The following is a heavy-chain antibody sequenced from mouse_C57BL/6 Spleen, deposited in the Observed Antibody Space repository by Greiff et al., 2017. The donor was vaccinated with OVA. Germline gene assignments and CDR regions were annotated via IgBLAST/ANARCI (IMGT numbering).Heavy chain of an antibody. CDR2: IYPGNSDT. Sequence: VQLQQSGTVLARPGASVKMSCKTSGYTFTSYWMHWVKQRPGQGLEWIGDIYPGNSDTSYNQKFKGKAKLTAVTSASTAYMELSSLKSEDSAVYYGTSCDYYGSSYWYFDDWGTGTTVTVSS. J-gene: IGHJ1*03. V-gene: IGHV1-5*01. CDR1: GYTFTSYW. CDR3: TSCDYYGSSYWYFDD. D-gene: IGHD1-1*01.